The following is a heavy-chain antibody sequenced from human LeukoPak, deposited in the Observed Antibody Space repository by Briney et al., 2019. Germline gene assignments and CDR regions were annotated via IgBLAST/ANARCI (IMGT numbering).Heavy chain of an antibody. CDR2: ISAYNGNT. Sequence: GASVKVSCKASGYTFTSYGISWVRQAPGQGLEWMGWISAYNGNTNYAQKLQGRVTMTTDTSTSTAYMELRSLRSEDTAVYYCARDYYGSGSLRGKWFDPWGQGTLVTVSS. D-gene: IGHD3-10*01. CDR1: GYTFTSYG. J-gene: IGHJ5*02. V-gene: IGHV1-18*01. CDR3: ARDYYGSGSLRGKWFDP.